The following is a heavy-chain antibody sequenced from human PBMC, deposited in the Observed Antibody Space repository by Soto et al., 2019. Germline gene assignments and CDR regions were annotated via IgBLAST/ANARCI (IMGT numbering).Heavy chain of an antibody. J-gene: IGHJ6*02. D-gene: IGHD2-21*01. CDR1: GGSISSGDHS. CDR3: ARRSYYGAYGLDV. V-gene: IGHV4-30-4*01. CDR2: MYSSGST. Sequence: SETLSLTCTVSGGSISSGDHSWSLIRQPPGKGLEWIGYMYSSGSTYFNPSLKSRVTISVDTSKNQFSLKLGSVTAANTAVYYWARRSYYGAYGLDVWGQGTADTVSS.